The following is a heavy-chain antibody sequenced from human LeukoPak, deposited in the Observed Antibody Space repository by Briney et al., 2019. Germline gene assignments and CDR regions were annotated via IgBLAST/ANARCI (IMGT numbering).Heavy chain of an antibody. D-gene: IGHD2/OR15-2a*01. CDR1: GFTFSSYS. CDR3: AKYYSRGLDI. J-gene: IGHJ3*02. Sequence: GGSLRLSCAASGFTFSSYSMNWVRQAPGKGLEWVSSISGSSSYIYADSVKGRFTISRDNAKNSLYLEMSSLRAEDTAVYYCAKYYSRGLDIWGQGTMVTVSS. V-gene: IGHV3-21*01. CDR2: ISGSSSYI.